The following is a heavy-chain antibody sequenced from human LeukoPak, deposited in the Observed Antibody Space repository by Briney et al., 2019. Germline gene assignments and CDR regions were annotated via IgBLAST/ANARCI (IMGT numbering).Heavy chain of an antibody. J-gene: IGHJ1*01. CDR2: ISYDGSNK. CDR3: ARAQDYCSGSTCYGYFQY. D-gene: IGHD2-15*01. CDR1: GFTFSSYA. Sequence: GGSLRLSCAASGFTFSSYAIHWVRQAPGKGLEWVAVISYDGSNKYYADSVKGRFTISRDNSKNTLYLQMNSLKAEDTAIYYCARAQDYCSGSTCYGYFQYWGQGTLVTVSS. V-gene: IGHV3-30*14.